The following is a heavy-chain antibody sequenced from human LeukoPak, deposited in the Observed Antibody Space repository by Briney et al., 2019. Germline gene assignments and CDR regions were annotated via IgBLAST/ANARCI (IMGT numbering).Heavy chain of an antibody. V-gene: IGHV3-53*05. D-gene: IGHD2-2*01. J-gene: IGHJ4*02. CDR2: IYSGGST. CDR3: AKGARPYQLGD. CDR1: GFTVSSNY. Sequence: GGSLRLSCAASGFTVSSNYMSWVRQAPGKGLEWVSVIYSGGSTYYADSVKGRFTISRDNSKNTLYLQMNSLRAEDTAVYYCAKGARPYQLGDWGQGTLVTVSS.